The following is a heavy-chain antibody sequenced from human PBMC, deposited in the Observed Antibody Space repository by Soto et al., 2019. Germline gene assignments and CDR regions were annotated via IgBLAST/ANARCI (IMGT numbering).Heavy chain of an antibody. Sequence: GASVKVSCKASGGTFSSYAISWVRQAPGQGLEWMGGIIPIFGTANYAQKFQGRVTITADKSTSTAYMELSSLRSEDTAVYYCARDLTQYYDFWSGPGPWGQGXLVTVYS. CDR2: IIPIFGTA. J-gene: IGHJ5*02. V-gene: IGHV1-69*06. CDR1: GGTFSSYA. CDR3: ARDLTQYYDFWSGPGP. D-gene: IGHD3-3*01.